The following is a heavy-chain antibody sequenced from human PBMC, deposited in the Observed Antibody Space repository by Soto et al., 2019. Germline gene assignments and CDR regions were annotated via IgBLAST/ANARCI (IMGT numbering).Heavy chain of an antibody. V-gene: IGHV3-33*01. CDR1: GFTFSSYG. CDR3: ARDYCSGGSCYIVDY. D-gene: IGHD2-15*01. CDR2: IWYDGSNK. J-gene: IGHJ4*02. Sequence: QVQLVESGGGVVQPGRSLRLSCAASGFTFSSYGMHWVRQAPGKGLEWVAVIWYDGSNKYYADSVKGRFTISRDNSKNTLYLQMNSLRAEDTAVYYCARDYCSGGSCYIVDYWGKGTLVTVSS.